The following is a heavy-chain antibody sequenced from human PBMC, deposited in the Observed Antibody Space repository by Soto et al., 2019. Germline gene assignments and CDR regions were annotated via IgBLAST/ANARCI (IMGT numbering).Heavy chain of an antibody. CDR2: IYYSGST. Sequence: LSLTCTVSGGSVSSGSYYWSWIRQPPGKGLEWIGYIYYSGSTNYNPSLKSRVTISVDTSKNQFSLKLSSVTAADTAVYYCARDLRYYDSSGYYGAVWFDPWGQGTLVTVSS. CDR3: ARDLRYYDSSGYYGAVWFDP. J-gene: IGHJ5*02. V-gene: IGHV4-61*01. D-gene: IGHD3-22*01. CDR1: GGSVSSGSYY.